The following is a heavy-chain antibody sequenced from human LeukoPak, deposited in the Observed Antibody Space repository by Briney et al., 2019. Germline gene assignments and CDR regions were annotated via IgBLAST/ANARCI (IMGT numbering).Heavy chain of an antibody. D-gene: IGHD3-22*01. J-gene: IGHJ4*02. V-gene: IGHV4-4*02. CDR3: ARNYYDTKKPWD. Sequence: SETLSLTCAVSDGSISSNNWWSWVRQPPGKGLEWIGEIYHSGTTDYNPSLKSRVTMSVDTSQNQFSLKLSSVTAADTAVYFCARNYYDTKKPWDWGQGTLVTVSS. CDR1: DGSISSNNW. CDR2: IYHSGTT.